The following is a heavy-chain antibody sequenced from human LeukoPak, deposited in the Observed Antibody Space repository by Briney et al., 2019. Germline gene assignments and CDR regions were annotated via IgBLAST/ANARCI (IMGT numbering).Heavy chain of an antibody. J-gene: IGHJ3*02. Sequence: HPGGSLRLSCAASGFTFSSYAMSWVRQAPGKGLEWVSAISGSGGSTYYADSVKGRFTISRDNSKNTLYLQMNSLRAEDTAVYYCAKLITIFGVVISQDAFDIWGQGTMVTVSS. CDR2: ISGSGGST. CDR1: GFTFSSYA. CDR3: AKLITIFGVVISQDAFDI. D-gene: IGHD3-3*01. V-gene: IGHV3-23*01.